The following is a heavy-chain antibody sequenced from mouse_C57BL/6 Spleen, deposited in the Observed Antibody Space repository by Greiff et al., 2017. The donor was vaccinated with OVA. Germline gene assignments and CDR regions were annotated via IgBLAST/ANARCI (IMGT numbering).Heavy chain of an antibody. CDR3: ASPYYGSSYGYAMDY. J-gene: IGHJ4*01. Sequence: EVQRVESGGGLVKPGGSLKLSCAASGFTFSSYTMSWVRQTPEKRLEWVATISGGGGNTYYPDSVKGRFTISRDNAKNTLYLQTSSLRSEDTALYYCASPYYGSSYGYAMDYWGQGTSVTVSS. CDR2: ISGGGGNT. CDR1: GFTFSSYT. D-gene: IGHD1-1*01. V-gene: IGHV5-9*01.